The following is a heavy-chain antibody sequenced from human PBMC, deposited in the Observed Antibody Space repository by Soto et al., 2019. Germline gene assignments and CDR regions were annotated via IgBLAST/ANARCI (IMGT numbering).Heavy chain of an antibody. CDR1: GYNFNGYY. J-gene: IGHJ4*02. V-gene: IGHV1-2*02. CDR3: AKVISTIGSKQWLAQTKHQALDY. Sequence: QVHLVQSGAEVKKPGASVKVSCKASGYNFNGYYIHWVRQAPGQGLEGMGWMNPNTGGANDAQKFQGKVIMTTDTSISTAYLELRSLTSDDTAVYYCAKVISTIGSKQWLAQTKHQALDYWGQGTLVTVSS. CDR2: MNPNTGGA. D-gene: IGHD6-19*01.